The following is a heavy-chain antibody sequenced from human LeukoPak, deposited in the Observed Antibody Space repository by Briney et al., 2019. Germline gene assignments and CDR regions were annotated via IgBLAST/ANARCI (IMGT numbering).Heavy chain of an antibody. CDR3: ASGFAYQYFDS. V-gene: IGHV1-24*01. J-gene: IGHJ4*02. D-gene: IGHD2-2*01. CDR2: FDPEDGEK. CDR1: GYTLIALS. Sequence: ASVKVSCKVSGYTLIALSIHWVRQAPGRGLEWMGGFDPEDGEKIYAQKFQGRFTMTEDTSTDTAYMELSSLRSDDTAVYYFASGFAYQYFDSWGQGTLVTVSS.